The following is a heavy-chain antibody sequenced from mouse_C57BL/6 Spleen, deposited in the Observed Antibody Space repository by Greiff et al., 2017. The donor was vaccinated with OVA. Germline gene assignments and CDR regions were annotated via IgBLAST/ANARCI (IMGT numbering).Heavy chain of an antibody. V-gene: IGHV2-2*01. CDR1: GFSLTSYG. CDR3: ARGSYYRNPWWYFDV. J-gene: IGHJ1*03. Sequence: QVQLQPSGPGLVQPSQSLSITCTVSGFSLTSYGVHWVRQSPGKGLEWLGVIWSGGSTDYNAAFISRLSISKDNSKSQVFFKMNSLQADDTAIYYCARGSYYRNPWWYFDVWGTGTTVTVSS. D-gene: IGHD2-5*01. CDR2: IWSGGST.